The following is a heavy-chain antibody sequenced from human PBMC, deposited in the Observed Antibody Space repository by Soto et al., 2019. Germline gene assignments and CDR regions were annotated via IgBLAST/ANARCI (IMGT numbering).Heavy chain of an antibody. J-gene: IGHJ4*02. Sequence: GASVKVSCKASGYTFTSYAMHWVRQAPGQRLEWMGWINAGNGNTKYSQKFQGRVTITRDTSASTAYMELSSLRSEDTAVYYCARDGPVVATFDYWGQGTLVTVSS. V-gene: IGHV1-3*01. CDR3: ARDGPVVATFDY. CDR2: INAGNGNT. D-gene: IGHD5-12*01. CDR1: GYTFTSYA.